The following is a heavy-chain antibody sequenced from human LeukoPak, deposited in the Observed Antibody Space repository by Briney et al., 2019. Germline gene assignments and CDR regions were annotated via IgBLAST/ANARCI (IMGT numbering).Heavy chain of an antibody. J-gene: IGHJ4*02. CDR1: GGSFSGYD. CDR2: INHSGST. Sequence: SETLSLTFALYGGSFSGYDWSWIRQPPGKGLEWIGEINHSGSTNYNPSLKSRVTISVDTSKNQFSLKLSSVTAADTAVYYCARGQGLSGRTFDYWGQGTLVTVSS. V-gene: IGHV4-34*01. D-gene: IGHD1-7*01. CDR3: ARGQGLSGRTFDY.